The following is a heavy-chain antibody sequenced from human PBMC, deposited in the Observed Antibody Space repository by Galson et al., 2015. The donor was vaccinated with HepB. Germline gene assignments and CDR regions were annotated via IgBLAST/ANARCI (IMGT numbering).Heavy chain of an antibody. V-gene: IGHV3-15*07. D-gene: IGHD2-15*01. CDR2: IKSKTDGGTT. Sequence: SLRLSCAASGFTFSNAWMNWVRQAPGKGLEWVGRIKSKTDGGTTDYAAPVKGRFTISRDDSKNTLYPQMNSLKTEDTAVYYCTARYCSGGSCSGRFDYWGQGTLVTVSS. CDR3: TARYCSGGSCSGRFDY. CDR1: GFTFSNAW. J-gene: IGHJ4*02.